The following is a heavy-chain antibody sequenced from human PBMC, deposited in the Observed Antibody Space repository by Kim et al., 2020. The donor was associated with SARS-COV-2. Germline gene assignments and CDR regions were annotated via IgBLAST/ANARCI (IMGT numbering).Heavy chain of an antibody. Sequence: ASVKVSCKASGYTFTGYYMHWVRQAPGQGLEWMGWINPNSGGTNYAQKFQGRVTMTRDTSISTAYMELSRLRSDDTAVYYCARPILPTIFGVVTHNWFDPWGQGTLVTVSS. CDR1: GYTFTGYY. CDR2: INPNSGGT. D-gene: IGHD3-3*01. V-gene: IGHV1-2*02. J-gene: IGHJ5*02. CDR3: ARPILPTIFGVVTHNWFDP.